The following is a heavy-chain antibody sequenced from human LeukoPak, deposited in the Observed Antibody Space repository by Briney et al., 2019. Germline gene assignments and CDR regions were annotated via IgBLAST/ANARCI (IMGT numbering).Heavy chain of an antibody. V-gene: IGHV3-23*01. CDR1: GFTFSSYA. J-gene: IGHJ4*02. CDR3: AKLYSSSWYRTTYFDY. Sequence: GGSLRLSCAASGFTFSSYAMSWVRQAPGKGLGWVSAISGSGGSTYYADSVKGRFTISRDNSKNTLYLQMNSLRAEDTAVYYCAKLYSSSWYRTTYFDYWGQGTLVTVSS. CDR2: ISGSGGST. D-gene: IGHD6-13*01.